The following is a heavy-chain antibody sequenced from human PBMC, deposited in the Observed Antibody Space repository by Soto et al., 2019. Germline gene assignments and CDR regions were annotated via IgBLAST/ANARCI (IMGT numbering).Heavy chain of an antibody. CDR1: GGSFSGYY. CDR2: ISYDGSNK. V-gene: IGHV3-30-3*01. J-gene: IGHJ6*02. D-gene: IGHD2-2*01. Sequence: LSLTCAVYGGSFSGYYWSWIRQPPGKGLEWVAVISYDGSNKYYADSVKGRFTISRDNSKNTLYLQMNSLRAEDTAVYYCARDYCSSTSCPTYIYGMDVWGQGTTVTVSS. CDR3: ARDYCSSTSCPTYIYGMDV.